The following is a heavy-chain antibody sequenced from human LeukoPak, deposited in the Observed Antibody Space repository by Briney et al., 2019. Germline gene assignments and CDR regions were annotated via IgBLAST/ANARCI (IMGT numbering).Heavy chain of an antibody. Sequence: GGSLRLSCAASGFTFSSYAISWVRQAPGQGLEWMGRIIPIFGTANYAQKFQGRVTITTDESTSTAYMELSSLRSEDTAVYYCASHYGDYEYFDLWGRGTLVTVSS. V-gene: IGHV1-69*05. CDR1: GFTFSSYA. D-gene: IGHD4-17*01. CDR2: IIPIFGTA. CDR3: ASHYGDYEYFDL. J-gene: IGHJ2*01.